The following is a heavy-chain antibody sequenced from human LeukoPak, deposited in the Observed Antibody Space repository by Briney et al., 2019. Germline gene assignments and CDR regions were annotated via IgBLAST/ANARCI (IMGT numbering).Heavy chain of an antibody. CDR3: AGSLKFITMIPHY. CDR1: GGTFISYA. V-gene: IGHV1-69*13. CDR2: IIPIFGTV. Sequence: GASVKVSCKASGGTFISYAISWVRQAPGQGLEWMGGIIPIFGTVNYAQKSQGRVTITADESTSTAYMELSSLRSEDTAVFYCAGSLKFITMIPHYWGQGTLVTVSS. D-gene: IGHD3-22*01. J-gene: IGHJ4*02.